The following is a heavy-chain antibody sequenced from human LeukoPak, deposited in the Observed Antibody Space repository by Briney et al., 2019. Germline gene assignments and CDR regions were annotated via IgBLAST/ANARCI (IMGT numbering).Heavy chain of an antibody. CDR1: GFTFSSYS. J-gene: IGHJ4*02. Sequence: TGGSLRLSCAASGFTFSSYSMNWVRQAPGKGLEWVSYISSSGSTIYYADSVKGRFTISRDNAKNSLYLQMNSLRAEDTAVYYCARSTGGGSCPDYWGQGTLVTVSS. CDR3: ARSTGGGSCPDY. V-gene: IGHV3-48*04. CDR2: ISSSGSTI. D-gene: IGHD2-15*01.